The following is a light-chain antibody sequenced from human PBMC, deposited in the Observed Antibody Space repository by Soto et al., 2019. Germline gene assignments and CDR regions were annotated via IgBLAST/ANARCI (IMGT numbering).Light chain of an antibody. CDR3: QKDNSAVT. Sequence: DIQMTQSPSSLSASVGDRVTITCRASQGISNYLAWYQQKPGQVPKLLIYAASTLQSGVPSRFSGSGSGTDFTLTISSLQPEDVATYYCQKDNSAVTFGGGTKVEIK. CDR2: AAS. V-gene: IGKV1-27*01. CDR1: QGISNY. J-gene: IGKJ4*01.